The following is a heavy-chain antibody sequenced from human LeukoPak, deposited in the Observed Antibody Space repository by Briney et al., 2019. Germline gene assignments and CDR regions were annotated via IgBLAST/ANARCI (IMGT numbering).Heavy chain of an antibody. CDR3: AKEKGASSWYYFDY. J-gene: IGHJ4*02. V-gene: IGHV3-30*02. CDR2: IRYDGSNK. CDR1: GFTFSSYG. D-gene: IGHD6-13*01. Sequence: PGGSLRLSYAASGFTFSSYGMHWVRQAPGKGLEWVAFIRYDGSNKYYADSVKGRFTISRDNSKNTLYLQMNSLRAEDTAVYYCAKEKGASSWYYFDYWGQGTLVTVSS.